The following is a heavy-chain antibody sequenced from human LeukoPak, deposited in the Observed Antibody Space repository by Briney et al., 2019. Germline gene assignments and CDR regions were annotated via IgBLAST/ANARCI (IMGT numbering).Heavy chain of an antibody. CDR1: GYTFTSYY. Sequence: ASVKVSFKASGYTFTSYYMHWVRQAPGQGLEWMGIINPSGGSTSYAQKFQGRVTMTRNTSTSTVYMELSSLRSEDTAVYYCARGSSGWYSVAYWGQGTLVTVSS. D-gene: IGHD6-19*01. V-gene: IGHV1-46*01. CDR3: ARGSSGWYSVAY. CDR2: INPSGGST. J-gene: IGHJ4*02.